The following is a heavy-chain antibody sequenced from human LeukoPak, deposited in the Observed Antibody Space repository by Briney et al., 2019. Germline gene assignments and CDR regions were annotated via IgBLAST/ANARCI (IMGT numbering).Heavy chain of an antibody. D-gene: IGHD3-9*01. J-gene: IGHJ6*02. CDR2: INAGNGNR. CDR1: GYTFTSHA. Sequence: ASVKVSCKASGYTFTSHAIHWVCQAPGQSLEWMGWINAGNGNRKYSQKFQSRVTITRDTSASTAYMELSSLRSEDTAVYYCAREDSDWTPWYYGMDVWGQGTKVTVYS. V-gene: IGHV1-3*01. CDR3: AREDSDWTPWYYGMDV.